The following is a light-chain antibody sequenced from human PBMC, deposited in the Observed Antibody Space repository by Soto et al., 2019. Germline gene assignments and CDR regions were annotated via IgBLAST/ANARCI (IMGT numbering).Light chain of an antibody. J-gene: IGKJ1*01. CDR1: ERINNL. CDR2: DAS. Sequence: DIQMTQSPSTLSASVGDRVTMTCRASERINNLLAWYQQKPRKDPKFLIYDASNLAGGVPSRFSGSGSGTEFTLTISSLQPDNFATYNCQPYNSYRTFGQGTKVDIK. V-gene: IGKV1-5*01. CDR3: QPYNSYRT.